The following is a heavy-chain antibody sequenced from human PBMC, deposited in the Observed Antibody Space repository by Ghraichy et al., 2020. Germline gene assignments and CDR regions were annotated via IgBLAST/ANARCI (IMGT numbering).Heavy chain of an antibody. CDR3: AGVNWNYFDY. J-gene: IGHJ4*02. V-gene: IGHV3-7*03. Sequence: LSLTCAASGFTFSSYWMSWVRQAPGKGLEWVANIKQDGSEKYYVDSVKGRFTISRDNAKNSLYLQMNSLRAEDTAVYYCAGVNWNYFDYWGQGTLVTVSS. D-gene: IGHD1-20*01. CDR2: IKQDGSEK. CDR1: GFTFSSYW.